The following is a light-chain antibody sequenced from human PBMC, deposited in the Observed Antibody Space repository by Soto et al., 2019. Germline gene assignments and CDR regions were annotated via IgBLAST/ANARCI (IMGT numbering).Light chain of an antibody. CDR2: ATS. Sequence: EIVLTQSPATLSVSPGARATLSCRASQSVRNNFAWYQQKPGQAPRLLIFATSTSATGVPARFSGSVSGTEFTLTISSLQSEDFAVYYCQQYGDWPLTFGGGAKVEIE. V-gene: IGKV3-15*01. CDR1: QSVRNN. J-gene: IGKJ4*01. CDR3: QQYGDWPLT.